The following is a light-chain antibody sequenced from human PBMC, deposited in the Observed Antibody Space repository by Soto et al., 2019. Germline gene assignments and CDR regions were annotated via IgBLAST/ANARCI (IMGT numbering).Light chain of an antibody. CDR3: QQYNNWPPIT. V-gene: IGKV3-20*01. Sequence: EIVLTQSPGTVSLSPGERATLSCRASQSVSSSYLAWYQQKPGQAPRLLIYGASSRATGIPDRFIGSGSGTDFTLTISRLEPEDFAVYYCQQYNNWPPITFGQGTRLEIK. CDR2: GAS. CDR1: QSVSSSY. J-gene: IGKJ5*01.